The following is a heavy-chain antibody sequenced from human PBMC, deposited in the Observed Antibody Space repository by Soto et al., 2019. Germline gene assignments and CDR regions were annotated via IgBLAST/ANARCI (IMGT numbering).Heavy chain of an antibody. CDR1: GYTFTSYY. D-gene: IGHD5-18*01. J-gene: IGHJ4*02. CDR2: INPSGGST. V-gene: IGHV1-46*01. Sequence: ASVKVSCKASGYTFTSYYMHWVRQAPGQGLEWMGIINPSGGSTSYAQKFQGRVTMTRDTSTSTVYMELRSLRSDDTAVYYCAREYVDTAMVPGFDYWGQGTLVTVSS. CDR3: AREYVDTAMVPGFDY.